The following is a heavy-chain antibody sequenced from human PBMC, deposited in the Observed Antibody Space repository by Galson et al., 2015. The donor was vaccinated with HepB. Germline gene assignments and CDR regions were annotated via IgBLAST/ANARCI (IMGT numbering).Heavy chain of an antibody. CDR3: AGGGSGYGMIDY. J-gene: IGHJ4*02. Sequence: SLRLSCAASGFTFRSYNMNWVRQAPGKGLEWVSYISSSSSNIYYADSVKGRFTISRDNAKNSLYLQMNSLRVEDTAVYYCAGGGSGYGMIDYWGQGTLVTASS. V-gene: IGHV3-21*01. CDR1: GFTFRSYN. D-gene: IGHD5-12*01. CDR2: ISSSSSNI.